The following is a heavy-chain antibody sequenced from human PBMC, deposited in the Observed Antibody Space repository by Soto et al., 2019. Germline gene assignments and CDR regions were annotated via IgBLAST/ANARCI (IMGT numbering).Heavy chain of an antibody. J-gene: IGHJ5*02. V-gene: IGHV1-46*03. Sequence: QVQLVQSGAEVKKPGASVKISCKAIGYSFTSHYMHWVRQAPGQGLEWMGTIYPGGVNVAYAQKFQGRLTMTKDTSTSTVYMELTRLTSEDTALYYCARDQSWHDLVCWFDPWGQGTLVTVSS. CDR3: ARDQSWHDLVCWFDP. CDR1: GYSFTSHY. D-gene: IGHD1-1*01. CDR2: IYPGGVNV.